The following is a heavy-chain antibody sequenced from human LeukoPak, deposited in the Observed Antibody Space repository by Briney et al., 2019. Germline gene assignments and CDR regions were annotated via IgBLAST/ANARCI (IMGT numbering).Heavy chain of an antibody. J-gene: IGHJ4*02. D-gene: IGHD5-18*01. Sequence: GGSLRLSCAASGFTFSSYSMNWVRQAPGKGLEWVSSISSSSSYIYYADSVKGRFTVSRDNAKNSLYLQMNSLRAEDPAVYYCASVDTAMNGIDYWGQGTLVTVSS. CDR3: ASVDTAMNGIDY. CDR1: GFTFSSYS. V-gene: IGHV3-21*01. CDR2: ISSSSSYI.